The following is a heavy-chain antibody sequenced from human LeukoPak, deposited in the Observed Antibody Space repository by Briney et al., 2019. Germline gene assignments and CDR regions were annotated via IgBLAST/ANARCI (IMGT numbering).Heavy chain of an antibody. Sequence: PGGSLRLSCAASGFTFSGYWMFWVRQAPGEGLGWVSRINIDGSSTDYAASLKGRFTISRDNAKSTLFLQMNSLRAENTAVYYCARDGRLAYWGQGTLVSVSA. J-gene: IGHJ4*02. V-gene: IGHV3-74*01. D-gene: IGHD1-14*01. CDR1: GFTFSGYW. CDR2: INIDGSST. CDR3: ARDGRLAY.